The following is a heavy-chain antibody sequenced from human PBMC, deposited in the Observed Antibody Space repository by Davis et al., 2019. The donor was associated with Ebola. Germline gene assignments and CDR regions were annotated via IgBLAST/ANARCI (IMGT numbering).Heavy chain of an antibody. CDR3: AREASSVTTVWFDP. Sequence: SETLSLTCAVYGGSFSDYYWSWIRQPPGKGLEWIGSIYYSGSTYYNPSLKSRVTISVDTSKNQFSLKLSSVTAADTAVYYCAREASSVTTVWFDPWGQGTLVTVSS. J-gene: IGHJ5*02. D-gene: IGHD4-17*01. CDR2: IYYSGST. CDR1: GGSFSDYY. V-gene: IGHV4-34*01.